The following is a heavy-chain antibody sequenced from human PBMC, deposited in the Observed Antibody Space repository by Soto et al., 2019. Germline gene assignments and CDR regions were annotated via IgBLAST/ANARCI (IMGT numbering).Heavy chain of an antibody. CDR3: ARGVPDKYYVDS. Sequence: SETLSLTCAVYGGSFSGYYWSWIRPFPQKGLEWIGEMNHSGRTNQNPSLKSRVSISVDTSKNQFSLRLGSVTAADTAIYYCARGVPDKYYVDSWGLGTLVT. D-gene: IGHD3-10*01. V-gene: IGHV4-34*01. CDR1: GGSFSGYY. CDR2: MNHSGRT. J-gene: IGHJ4*02.